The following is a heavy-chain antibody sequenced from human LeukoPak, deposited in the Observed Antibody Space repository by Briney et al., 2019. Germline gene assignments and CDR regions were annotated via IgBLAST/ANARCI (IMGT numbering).Heavy chain of an antibody. Sequence: SETLSLTCTVSGGSISSSSYYWGWIRQPPGKGLEWIGSIYYSGSTYYNPSLKSRVTISVDTSKNQFSLKLSSVTAADTAVYYCARDSGLVWDVLRFFRVPKHFDYWGQGTLVTVSS. CDR2: IYYSGST. V-gene: IGHV4-39*07. D-gene: IGHD3-3*01. CDR3: ARDSGLVWDVLRFFRVPKHFDY. CDR1: GGSISSSSYY. J-gene: IGHJ4*02.